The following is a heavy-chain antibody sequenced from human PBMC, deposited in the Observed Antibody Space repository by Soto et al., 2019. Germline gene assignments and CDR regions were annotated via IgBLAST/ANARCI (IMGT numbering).Heavy chain of an antibody. Sequence: GGSLRLSCAASGFTVSSNYMSWVRQAPGRGLEWVSVIYSGGSTYYADSVKGRYTISRDNSKNTLYRQRNSLRAEDTAVYYCAGTHYDFWSGYRIIWGQGTMVTVSS. D-gene: IGHD3-3*01. CDR2: IYSGGST. V-gene: IGHV3-53*01. CDR3: AGTHYDFWSGYRII. CDR1: GFTVSSNY. J-gene: IGHJ3*02.